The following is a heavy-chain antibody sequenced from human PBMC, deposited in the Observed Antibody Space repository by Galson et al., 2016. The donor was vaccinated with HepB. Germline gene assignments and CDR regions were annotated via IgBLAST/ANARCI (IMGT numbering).Heavy chain of an antibody. CDR3: ARGTAMVINWFDP. CDR2: IYNSGYT. D-gene: IGHD5-18*01. V-gene: IGHV4-61*08. Sequence: SETLSLTCGVSGGSVSSGDFYWSWIRQPPGKGLEWIGHIYNSGYTNYKPALKSRVTISLDTSKNQFALNLTSVTAADTAVYYCARGTAMVINWFDPWGQGTLVTVSS. CDR1: GGSVSSGDFY. J-gene: IGHJ5*02.